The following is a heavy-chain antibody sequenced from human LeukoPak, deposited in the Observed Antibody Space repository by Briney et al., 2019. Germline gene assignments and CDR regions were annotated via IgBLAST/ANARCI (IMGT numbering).Heavy chain of an antibody. J-gene: IGHJ4*02. Sequence: GGSLRLSCSASGFTFSNAWMSWVRQAPGKGLEWVGRIKSKTDGGTTDYAAPVKGRFTISRDDSKNTLYLQMNSLRTEDTAVYYCAKRQHVVVPAAIDYWGQGTLVTVSS. CDR1: GFTFSNAW. CDR2: IKSKTDGGTT. V-gene: IGHV3-15*01. CDR3: AKRQHVVVPAAIDY. D-gene: IGHD2-2*01.